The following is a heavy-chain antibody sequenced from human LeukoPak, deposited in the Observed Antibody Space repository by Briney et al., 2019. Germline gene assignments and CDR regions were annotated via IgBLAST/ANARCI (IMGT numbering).Heavy chain of an antibody. CDR2: IIPILGIA. CDR1: GGTFSSYA. Sequence: ASVKVSCKASGGTFSSYAISWVRQAPGQGLEWMGRIIPILGIANYAQKFQGRVTITADKSTSTAYMELSRLRSEDTAVYYCARLDSSGYQYYFDYWGQGTLVTVSS. D-gene: IGHD3-22*01. V-gene: IGHV1-69*04. CDR3: ARLDSSGYQYYFDY. J-gene: IGHJ4*02.